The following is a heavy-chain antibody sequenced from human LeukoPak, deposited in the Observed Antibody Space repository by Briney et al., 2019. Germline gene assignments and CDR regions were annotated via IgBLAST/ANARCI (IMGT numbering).Heavy chain of an antibody. Sequence: GRSLRLSCAASGFTFSSYGMHWVRQAPGKGREWGAVISYDGSNKYYADSVKGRFTISRDNSKNTLYLQMNSLRAEDTAVYYCAKDHGSSSWYGYFDYWGQGTLVTVSS. D-gene: IGHD6-13*01. CDR2: ISYDGSNK. CDR3: AKDHGSSSWYGYFDY. J-gene: IGHJ4*02. CDR1: GFTFSSYG. V-gene: IGHV3-30*18.